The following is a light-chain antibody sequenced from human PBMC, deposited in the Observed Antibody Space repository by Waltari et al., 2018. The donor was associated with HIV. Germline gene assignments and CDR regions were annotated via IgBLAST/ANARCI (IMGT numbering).Light chain of an antibody. CDR3: QVSDSSSDDRV. CDR1: KIRTRS. V-gene: IGLV3-21*01. Sequence: SYGLTHPPSVPVAPGNWATITFGGDKIRTRSVPWYQQKPGQAPVLVIYFDRDRPSGIPDRFSGSNSGNTATLTISRVEAGDEADYYCQVSDSSSDDRVFGGGTKLTVL. J-gene: IGLJ3*02. CDR2: FDR.